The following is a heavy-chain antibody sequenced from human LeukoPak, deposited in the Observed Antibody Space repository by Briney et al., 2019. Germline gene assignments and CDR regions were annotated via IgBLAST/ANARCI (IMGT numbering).Heavy chain of an antibody. J-gene: IGHJ5*02. CDR1: GGSFSGYY. CDR3: ARGSIAAAGTRGRNWFDP. D-gene: IGHD6-13*01. Sequence: SETLSLTCAVYGGSFSGYYWSWIRQPPGKGLEWIGEINHSGSTNYNPSLKSRVTISADTSKNQFSLKLSSVTAADTAVYYCARGSIAAAGTRGRNWFDPWGQGTLVTVSS. V-gene: IGHV4-34*01. CDR2: INHSGST.